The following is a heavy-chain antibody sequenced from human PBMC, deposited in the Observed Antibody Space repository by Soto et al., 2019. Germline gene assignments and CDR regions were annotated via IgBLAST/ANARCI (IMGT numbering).Heavy chain of an antibody. CDR3: ARRAGWAVFWYYDL. CDR2: ISGRGGST. CDR1: GFIFSNYA. J-gene: IGHJ2*01. D-gene: IGHD3-16*01. V-gene: IGHV3-23*01. Sequence: EEQLLESGGGVVQRGGSLRLSCAASGFIFSNYAMTWVRQAPGKGLEWVSRISGRGGSTYYADSVKGRLTMSRDNSKNPLYLQMNSLSAEDTAIYYCARRAGWAVFWYYDLWGCGSLVTVFS.